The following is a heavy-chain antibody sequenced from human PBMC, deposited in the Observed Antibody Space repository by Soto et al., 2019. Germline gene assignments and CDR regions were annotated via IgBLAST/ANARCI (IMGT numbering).Heavy chain of an antibody. V-gene: IGHV4-31*03. Sequence: SEPLPLTCTVSGGSISSGGYYWSLIRKHPGKGLEWIGYIYYSGSTYYNPSLKSRVTISVDTSKNQFSLKLSSVTAADTAVYYCARCTNGVPPLDWFDPWGQGTLVTVSS. CDR2: IYYSGST. CDR3: ARCTNGVPPLDWFDP. CDR1: GGSISSGGYY. D-gene: IGHD2-8*01. J-gene: IGHJ5*02.